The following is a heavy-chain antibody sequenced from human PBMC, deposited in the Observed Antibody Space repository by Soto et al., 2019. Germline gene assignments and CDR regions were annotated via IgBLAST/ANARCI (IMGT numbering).Heavy chain of an antibody. D-gene: IGHD4-17*01. CDR3: ARSGDYENYYYMDV. J-gene: IGHJ6*03. Sequence: SETLSLTCAVSSGSISSSNWWSWVRQPPGKGLEWIGEIYHSGSTNYNPSLKSRVTISVDKSKNQFSLKLSSVTAADTAVYYCARSGDYENYYYMDVWGKGTTVTVSS. CDR2: IYHSGST. V-gene: IGHV4-4*02. CDR1: SGSISSSNW.